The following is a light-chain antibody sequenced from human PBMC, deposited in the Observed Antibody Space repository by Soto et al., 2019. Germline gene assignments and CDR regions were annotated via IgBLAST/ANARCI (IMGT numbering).Light chain of an antibody. CDR1: SSDVGSYNL. Sequence: QSVLTQPASVSGSPGQSITISCTGTSSDVGSYNLVSWYQQHPGKAPKLMIYEGSKRPSGVSNRFSGSKSGNTASLTISGLQAEDEADYYCCSYASSNTVVFGGGTKVTVL. CDR2: EGS. CDR3: CSYASSNTVV. J-gene: IGLJ2*01. V-gene: IGLV2-23*01.